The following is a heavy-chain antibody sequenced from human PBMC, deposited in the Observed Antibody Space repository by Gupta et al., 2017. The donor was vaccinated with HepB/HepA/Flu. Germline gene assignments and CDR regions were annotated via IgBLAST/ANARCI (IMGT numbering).Heavy chain of an antibody. CDR1: G. CDR2: IYWDDDK. V-gene: IGHV2-5*02. Sequence: GVGWVRQPPGKALEWLALIYWDDDKRYSPSLKSRLTITKDTSKHQVVLIMTNMDPVDTATYFCAHRLRYYYVSGFGYWGQGTLVTVSS. D-gene: IGHD3-22*01. J-gene: IGHJ4*02. CDR3: AHRLRYYYVSGFGY.